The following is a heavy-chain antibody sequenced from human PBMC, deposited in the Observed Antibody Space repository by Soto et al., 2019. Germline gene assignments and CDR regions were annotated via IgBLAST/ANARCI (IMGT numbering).Heavy chain of an antibody. CDR2: IDPSDSYT. CDR1: GYSFTSYW. CDR3: ASDGTVTTSTSYYYYYGMDA. D-gene: IGHD4-4*01. V-gene: IGHV5-10-1*01. Sequence: GESLKISCKGSGYSFTSYWISWVRQMPGKGLEWMGRIDPSDSYTNYSPSFQGHVTISADKSISTAYLQWSSLKASDTAMYYCASDGTVTTSTSYYYYYGMDAWGQGTTVTVSS. J-gene: IGHJ6*02.